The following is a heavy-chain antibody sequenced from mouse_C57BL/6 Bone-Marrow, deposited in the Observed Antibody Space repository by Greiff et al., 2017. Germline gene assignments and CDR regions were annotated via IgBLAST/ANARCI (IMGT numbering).Heavy chain of an antibody. V-gene: IGHV1-55*01. CDR2: IYPGSGST. CDR1: GYTFTSYW. Sequence: QVQLQQPGAELVKPGASVKMSCKASGYTFTSYWITWVKQRPGQGLEWIGDIYPGSGSTNYNEKFKSKATLTVDTSSSTAYMQLSSLPSEDSAVYYCAREGVYYYAMDYWGQGTSVTVSA. J-gene: IGHJ4*01. CDR3: AREGVYYYAMDY.